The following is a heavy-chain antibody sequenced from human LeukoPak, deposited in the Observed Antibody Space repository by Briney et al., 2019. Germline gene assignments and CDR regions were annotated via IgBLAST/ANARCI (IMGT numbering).Heavy chain of an antibody. D-gene: IGHD7-27*01. CDR2: IYPGDSDT. J-gene: IGHJ4*02. V-gene: IGHV5-51*01. Sequence: GESLKISCKGSGYSFTNYWIGWVRQKPGKGLEWLGIIYPGDSDTRYSPSFQGQVTISADKSISTAYLQWSSLKASDTAMYYCARRLTGDHVYFDYWGQGTLVTVSS. CDR1: GYSFTNYW. CDR3: ARRLTGDHVYFDY.